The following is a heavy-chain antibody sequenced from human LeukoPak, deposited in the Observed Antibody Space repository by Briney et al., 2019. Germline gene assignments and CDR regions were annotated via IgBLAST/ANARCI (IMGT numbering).Heavy chain of an antibody. V-gene: IGHV4-59*01. CDR3: ARGSKQLVDY. Sequence: SETLSLTCTVSGGSISSYYWSWIRQPPGKGLEWIGYIYYSGSTNYNPSLKSRVTISVDTSKNQFSLKLSSVTAADTAVYYCARGSKQLVDYWGQGTLVTVSS. J-gene: IGHJ4*02. CDR1: GGSISSYY. CDR2: IYYSGST. D-gene: IGHD6-6*01.